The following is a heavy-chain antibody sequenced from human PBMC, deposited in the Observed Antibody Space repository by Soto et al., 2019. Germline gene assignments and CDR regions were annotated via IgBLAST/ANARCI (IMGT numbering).Heavy chain of an antibody. D-gene: IGHD3-22*01. Sequence: QVQLVESGGGVVQPGRSLRLSCAASGFTFSSYAMHWVRQAPGKGLEWVAVISYDGSNKYYADSVKGRFTISRDNSKNTLYLQMNSLRAEDTAVYYCVRNPYEVDSSGYYGEYFQHWGQGTLVTVSS. CDR2: ISYDGSNK. CDR3: VRNPYEVDSSGYYGEYFQH. V-gene: IGHV3-30-3*01. CDR1: GFTFSSYA. J-gene: IGHJ1*01.